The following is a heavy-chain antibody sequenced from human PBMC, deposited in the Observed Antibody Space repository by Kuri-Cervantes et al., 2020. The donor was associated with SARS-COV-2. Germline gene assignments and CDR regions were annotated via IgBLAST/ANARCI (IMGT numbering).Heavy chain of an antibody. CDR2: ISSNGGST. Sequence: GGSLRLSCAASGFTFSSYAMHWVRQAPGKGLEYVSAISSNGGSTYYANSVKGRFTISRDNSKNTLYLQMNSLRAEDTAVYYCAREGWNRALDYWGQGTLVTVSS. CDR3: AREGWNRALDY. V-gene: IGHV3-64*01. J-gene: IGHJ4*02. D-gene: IGHD1-1*01. CDR1: GFTFSSYA.